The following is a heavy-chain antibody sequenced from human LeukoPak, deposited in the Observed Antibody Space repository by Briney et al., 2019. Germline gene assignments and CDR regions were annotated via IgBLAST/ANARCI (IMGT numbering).Heavy chain of an antibody. CDR2: IYYSGST. V-gene: IGHV4-31*03. CDR3: ARDMTDWWFDP. D-gene: IGHD3-9*01. CDR1: GVSISSGGYY. Sequence: PSETLSLTCTVSGVSISSGGYYWSWIRQHPGKGLEWIGYIYYSGSTHYNPSLKSRVTISVDTSKNQFSLKLSSVTAADTAVYYCARDMTDWWFDPWGQGTLVTVSS. J-gene: IGHJ5*02.